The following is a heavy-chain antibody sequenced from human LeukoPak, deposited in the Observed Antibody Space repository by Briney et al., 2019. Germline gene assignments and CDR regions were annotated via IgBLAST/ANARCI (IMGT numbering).Heavy chain of an antibody. V-gene: IGHV4-39*06. J-gene: IGHJ6*03. CDR3: ARLAAAATTRGIYYYYMDV. CDR1: GGSISSGTYY. Sequence: PSETLSLTCTVSGGSISSGTYYWGWLRPPPGTGLEWIGCIYHSGSTYYNPSLKSRVTISVDASKNQFPLKLSSVTAADTAVYYCARLAAAATTRGIYYYYMDVWGKGATVTVSS. CDR2: IYHSGST. D-gene: IGHD6-13*01.